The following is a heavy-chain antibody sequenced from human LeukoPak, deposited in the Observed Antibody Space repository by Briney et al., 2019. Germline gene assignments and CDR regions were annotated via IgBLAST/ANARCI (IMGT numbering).Heavy chain of an antibody. V-gene: IGHV3-21*01. CDR1: GFPFSSSN. D-gene: IGHD3-10*01. Sequence: GGSLRLSCTASGFPFSSSNMNWVRQAPGKGLEWVSFISSNVDYVYYADSVKGRFIVSRDNAQNSLYLQMNSLRGEDTAVYYCSMVRGVRDYFDYWGQGTLVTVSS. J-gene: IGHJ4*02. CDR2: ISSNVDYV. CDR3: SMVRGVRDYFDY.